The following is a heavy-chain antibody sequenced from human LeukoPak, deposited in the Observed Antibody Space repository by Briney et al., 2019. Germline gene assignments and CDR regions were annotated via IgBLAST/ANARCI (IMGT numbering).Heavy chain of an antibody. D-gene: IGHD6-19*01. CDR3: ARGRSSGWYAFDY. V-gene: IGHV4-59*01. CDR2: IYYSGST. CDR1: GGSISSSY. J-gene: IGHJ4*02. Sequence: SETLSLTCTVSGGSISSSYWSWIRQPPGKGLEWIGYIYYSGSTNYNPSLKSRVTISVDTSKNQFSLKLSSVTAADTAVYYCARGRSSGWYAFDYWGQGTLVTVSS.